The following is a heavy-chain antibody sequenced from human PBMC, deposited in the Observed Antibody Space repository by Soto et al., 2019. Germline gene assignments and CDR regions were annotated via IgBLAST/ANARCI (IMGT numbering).Heavy chain of an antibody. CDR2: IYSGGST. J-gene: IGHJ4*02. Sequence: EVQLVESGGGLVQPGGSLRLSCAASGFTVSNNYINWVRQAPGKGLEWVSIIYSGGSTYYADSVKGRFTISRDNSKNTLYLQMSILRAEDTAVYYCVRSRFVALGVTLVDYWCQGTLVTVSS. V-gene: IGHV3-66*01. CDR1: GFTVSNNY. D-gene: IGHD3-16*01. CDR3: VRSRFVALGVTLVDY.